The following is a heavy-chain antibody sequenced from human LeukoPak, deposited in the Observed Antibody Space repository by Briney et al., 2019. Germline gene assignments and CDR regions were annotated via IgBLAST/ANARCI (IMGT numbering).Heavy chain of an antibody. Sequence: NTGGSLRLSCAASGFSFNNAWMTWVRQAPGKGLEWVGRIKSKTDGGTTDYAAPVKGRFTISRDDSKNTLYLQMNSLKTEDTAVYYCLSGWYWFDYWGQGTLVTVSS. J-gene: IGHJ4*02. V-gene: IGHV3-15*01. CDR1: GFSFNNAW. CDR3: LSGWYWFDY. CDR2: IKSKTDGGTT. D-gene: IGHD6-19*01.